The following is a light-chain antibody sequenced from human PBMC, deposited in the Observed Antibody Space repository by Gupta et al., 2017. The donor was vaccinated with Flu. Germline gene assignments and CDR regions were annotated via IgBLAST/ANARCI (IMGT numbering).Light chain of an antibody. CDR1: RSNVQTYN. Sequence: QSVLIQPPTMSGTPGQRVIISCSGTRSNVQTYNVSWYRQVPGLSPTLRIAREDERPSGVPDRISGSKSGTSASLPIDGLRSEDEAHYDCATWDDIVGCQVFGGGTRLTVL. CDR3: ATWDDIVGCQV. CDR2: RED. V-gene: IGLV1-47*01. J-gene: IGLJ3*02.